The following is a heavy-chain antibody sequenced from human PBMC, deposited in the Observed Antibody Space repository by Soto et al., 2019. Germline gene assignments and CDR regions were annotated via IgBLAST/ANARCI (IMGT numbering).Heavy chain of an antibody. D-gene: IGHD3-9*01. J-gene: IGHJ4*02. CDR3: ARGQTGYYEFDY. V-gene: IGHV3-21*01. Sequence: PGGSLRLSCAASGFTFSSYSMNWVRQAPGKGLEWVSSISSSSSYIYYADSVKGRFTISRDNAKNSLYLQMNSLRAEDTAVYYCARGQTGYYEFDYWGQGTLVTVS. CDR2: ISSSSSYI. CDR1: GFTFSSYS.